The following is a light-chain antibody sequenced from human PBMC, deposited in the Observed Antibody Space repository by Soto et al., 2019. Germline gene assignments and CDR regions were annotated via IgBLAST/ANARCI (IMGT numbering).Light chain of an antibody. CDR2: GAS. Sequence: EIVLTQSPGTLSLSPGERATLSCRASQSVSSSYLAWYQQKPGQAPRLLIYGASSRATGIPDRFSGSGSGTDFNLTISRLEAEDLAVYYCQQYGRSPDTFGPGTKVAIK. CDR1: QSVSSSY. V-gene: IGKV3-20*01. CDR3: QQYGRSPDT. J-gene: IGKJ3*01.